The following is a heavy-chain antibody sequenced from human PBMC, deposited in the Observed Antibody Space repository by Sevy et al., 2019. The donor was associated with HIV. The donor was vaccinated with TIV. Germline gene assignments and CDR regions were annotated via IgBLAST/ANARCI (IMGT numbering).Heavy chain of an antibody. CDR1: GFTFSSYW. CDR2: IKQDGSEK. V-gene: IGHV3-7*01. J-gene: IGHJ3*02. D-gene: IGHD6-19*01. CDR3: ARDRKTQWLVPMAFDI. Sequence: GGSLRLSCAASGFTFSSYWMSWVRQAPGKGLEWVANIKQDGSEKYYVDSVKGRFTISRDNAKNSLYLQTNSLRAEDTAVYYCARDRKTQWLVPMAFDIWGQGTMVTVSS.